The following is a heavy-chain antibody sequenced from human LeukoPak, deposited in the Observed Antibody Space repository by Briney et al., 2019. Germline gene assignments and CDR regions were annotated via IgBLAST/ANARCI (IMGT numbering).Heavy chain of an antibody. Sequence: PGGSLRLSCAASGFTFSRYGMYWVRQAPGKGLEWVAVISSDGTNKYYADSVKGRFTISRDNSKNTLYLQMNSLRAEDTAVYYCAKDPIAVAGNNYYRMDVWGQGTTVSVPS. CDR3: AKDPIAVAGNNYYRMDV. CDR2: ISSDGTNK. D-gene: IGHD6-19*01. V-gene: IGHV3-30*18. J-gene: IGHJ6*02. CDR1: GFTFSRYG.